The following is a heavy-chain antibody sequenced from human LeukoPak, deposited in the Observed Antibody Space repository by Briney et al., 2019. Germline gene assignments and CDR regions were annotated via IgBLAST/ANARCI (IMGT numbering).Heavy chain of an antibody. D-gene: IGHD2-2*01. Sequence: GGSLRLSYAASGFTFSSYAMSWVRQAPGKGLEWVSAISGSGGSTYYADSVKDRFTISRDNSKNTLYLQMNSLRAEDTAVYYCAKGISSTSPTNWFDPWGQGTLVTVSS. CDR1: GFTFSSYA. V-gene: IGHV3-23*01. J-gene: IGHJ5*02. CDR3: AKGISSTSPTNWFDP. CDR2: ISGSGGST.